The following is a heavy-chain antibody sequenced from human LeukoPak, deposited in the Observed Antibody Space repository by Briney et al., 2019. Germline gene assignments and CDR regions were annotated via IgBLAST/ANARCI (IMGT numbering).Heavy chain of an antibody. CDR3: AKIEGKYQLANIPDS. Sequence: PGGSLRLSCVASGFTFSYYGMHWVRQAPGKGREWVAFIRYDGSNEYYAESVKGRFTISRDNSKNTLYLQMNSLRVEDTAAYYCAKIEGKYQLANIPDSWGQGTLVTVSS. CDR1: GFTFSYYG. V-gene: IGHV3-30*02. D-gene: IGHD2-2*01. J-gene: IGHJ4*02. CDR2: IRYDGSNE.